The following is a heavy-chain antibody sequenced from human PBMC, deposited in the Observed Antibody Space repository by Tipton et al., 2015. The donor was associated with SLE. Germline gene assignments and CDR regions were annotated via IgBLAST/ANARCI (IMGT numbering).Heavy chain of an antibody. CDR1: GYTFTGYY. J-gene: IGHJ4*02. V-gene: IGHV1-2*02. Sequence: QSGPEVKKPGASVKVSCKASGYTFTGYYMHWVRQAPGQGLEWMGWINPNRGGTNYAQRFQGRVTMIRDTSISTAYMELSRLRSDDTAVYYCARDRVRAIFGVVQYYFDYWGQGTLVTVSS. CDR3: ARDRVRAIFGVVQYYFDY. CDR2: INPNRGGT. D-gene: IGHD3-3*01.